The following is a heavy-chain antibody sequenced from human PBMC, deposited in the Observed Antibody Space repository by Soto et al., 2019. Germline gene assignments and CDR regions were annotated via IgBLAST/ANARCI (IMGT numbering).Heavy chain of an antibody. J-gene: IGHJ4*02. D-gene: IGHD1-26*01. Sequence: VHLVESGGGVVQPGEALRLSCAASGFTFKSFAMHWVRQAPGKGLEWVAFISDDGSNQYFADSVKGRFTISRDNSENTVSLQISSLRPGDTAVYYCAKDLYSGSYSSYYFHHWGQGTLVTVSS. CDR1: GFTFKSFA. CDR2: ISDDGSNQ. V-gene: IGHV3-30*18. CDR3: AKDLYSGSYSSYYFHH.